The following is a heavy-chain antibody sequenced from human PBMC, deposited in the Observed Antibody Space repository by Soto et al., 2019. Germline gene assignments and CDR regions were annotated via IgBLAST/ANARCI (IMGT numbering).Heavy chain of an antibody. CDR2: RYSTGTT. D-gene: IGHD1-1*01. J-gene: IGHJ5*02. CDR1: GYSINSGYI. V-gene: IGHV4-38-2*02. CDR3: VARATVVNSPWFDP. Sequence: SETLSLTCTVSGYSINSGYIWGWVRRPPGQGLEWIGSRYSTGTTYYNPSLRRRVKMSVDTSKNQLSLVLWSVTAADTAVYYCVARATVVNSPWFDPWGQGTQVTVSS.